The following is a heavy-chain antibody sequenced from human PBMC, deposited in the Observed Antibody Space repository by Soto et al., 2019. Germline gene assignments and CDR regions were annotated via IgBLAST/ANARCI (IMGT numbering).Heavy chain of an antibody. V-gene: IGHV1-46*01. Sequence: ASVKVSCKASGYTFTSYYMHWVRQAPGQGLEWMGIINPSGGSTSYAQKFQGRVTMTRDTSTSTVYMELSSLRSEDTAVYYCALSRGWFGPNYYYWMEVCGQGTTVTVSS. D-gene: IGHD3-10*01. J-gene: IGHJ6*02. CDR2: INPSGGST. CDR1: GYTFTSYY. CDR3: ALSRGWFGPNYYYWMEV.